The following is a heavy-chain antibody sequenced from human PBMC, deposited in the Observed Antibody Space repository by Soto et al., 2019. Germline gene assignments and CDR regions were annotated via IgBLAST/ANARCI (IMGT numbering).Heavy chain of an antibody. CDR1: GFTLSSYA. J-gene: IGHJ4*02. D-gene: IGHD3-10*01. Sequence: GGSLRLSCAASGFTLSSYAMSWVRQAPGKGLEWVSTFSGTGGYTYYADSVRGRFTISRDDSRNLVYLQMSRLRHDDTAVYFCAKEGRLASPAGDYFDSWGPGTLVTVSS. CDR2: FSGTGGYT. CDR3: AKEGRLASPAGDYFDS. V-gene: IGHV3-23*01.